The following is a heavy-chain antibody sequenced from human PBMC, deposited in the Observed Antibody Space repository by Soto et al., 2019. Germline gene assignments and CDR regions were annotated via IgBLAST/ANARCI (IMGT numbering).Heavy chain of an antibody. CDR1: CGSISSYY. CDR2: IYTSGST. J-gene: IGHJ5*02. CDR3: ARGSKLPNWFDP. D-gene: IGHD2-15*01. V-gene: IGHV4-4*07. Sequence: SETLSLTCTVSCGSISSYYWSWIRQPAGKGLEWIGRIYTSGSTNYNPSLKSRVTMSVDTSKNQFSLKLSSVTAADTAVYYCARGSKLPNWFDPWGQGTLVTVSS.